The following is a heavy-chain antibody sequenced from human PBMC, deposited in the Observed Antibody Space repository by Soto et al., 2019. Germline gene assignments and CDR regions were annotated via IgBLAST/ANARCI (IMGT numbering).Heavy chain of an antibody. V-gene: IGHV4-31*03. D-gene: IGHD3-16*02. CDR1: GGSISSGGYY. J-gene: IGHJ5*02. Sequence: SETLSLTCTVSGGSISSGGYYWSWIRQHPGKGLEWIGYIYYSGSTYYNPSLKSRVTISVDTSKNQFSLKLSSVTAADTAVYYCARVYYDYVWGSYRLNWFDPWGQGTLVTVSS. CDR3: ARVYYDYVWGSYRLNWFDP. CDR2: IYYSGST.